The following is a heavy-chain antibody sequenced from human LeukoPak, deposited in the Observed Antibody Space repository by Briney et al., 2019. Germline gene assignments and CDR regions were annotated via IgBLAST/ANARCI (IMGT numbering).Heavy chain of an antibody. Sequence: GGSLRLSCTGSGFTFSDHGMTWVRQAPGQGLEWVSTIDPYATVTYYADSVKGRFTISRDNAKNSLYLQMNSLRAEDTAVYYCARGGPYYYDSSGSRNDYWGQGTLVTVSS. D-gene: IGHD3-22*01. CDR1: GFTFSDHG. J-gene: IGHJ4*02. V-gene: IGHV3-21*01. CDR3: ARGGPYYYDSSGSRNDY. CDR2: IDPYATVT.